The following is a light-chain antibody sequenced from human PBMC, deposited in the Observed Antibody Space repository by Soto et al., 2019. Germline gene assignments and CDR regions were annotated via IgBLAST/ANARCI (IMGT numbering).Light chain of an antibody. Sequence: EIVLTQSPGTLSLSPGERATLSCRASQSVSSSYLAWYKQKPGQAPRLLIYGASSSATGIPDRFSGSGSGTDFTLTISRLEPEDFAVYYCQQYGSSPRFTFGPGTKVYIK. CDR1: QSVSSSY. CDR3: QQYGSSPRFT. CDR2: GAS. J-gene: IGKJ3*01. V-gene: IGKV3-20*01.